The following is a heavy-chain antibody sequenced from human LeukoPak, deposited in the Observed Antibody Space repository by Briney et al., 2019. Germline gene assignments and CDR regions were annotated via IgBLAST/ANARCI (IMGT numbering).Heavy chain of an antibody. CDR1: GFTFSSYA. J-gene: IGHJ4*02. CDR3: AKARDSSGHYPFDY. CDR2: ISAGGTST. D-gene: IGHD3-22*01. Sequence: PGGSLILSCAASGFTFSSYAMSWVRQAPGKGLGVVSAISAGGTSTYFADSVKGRFTLSRDNSKNTLYLQMNSLRAEDTAVYYCAKARDSSGHYPFDYWGQGTLVTVSS. V-gene: IGHV3-23*01.